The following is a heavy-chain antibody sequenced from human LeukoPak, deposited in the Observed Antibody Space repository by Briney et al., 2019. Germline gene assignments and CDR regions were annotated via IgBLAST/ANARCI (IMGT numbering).Heavy chain of an antibody. CDR3: AREYYYDSSGYGQGFDY. CDR1: GFSLSTSGVG. Sequence: SGPTLVKPTQTLTLTCTFSGFSLSTSGVGVGWIRQPPGKALEWLALIYWNDDKRYSPSLKSRLTITKDTSKNQVVLTMTNMDPVDTATYYCAREYYYDSSGYGQGFDYWGQGTLVTVSS. CDR2: IYWNDDK. D-gene: IGHD3-22*01. J-gene: IGHJ4*02. V-gene: IGHV2-5*01.